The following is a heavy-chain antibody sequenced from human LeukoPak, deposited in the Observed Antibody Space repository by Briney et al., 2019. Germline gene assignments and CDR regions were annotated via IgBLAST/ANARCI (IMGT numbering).Heavy chain of an antibody. Sequence: GASAKVSCKASGYTFTSYAMHWVRQAPGQRLEWMGWINAGNGNTKYSQKFQGRVTITRDTSASTAYMELSSLRSEDTAVYYCARYTYYYDSSGYYYHWFDPWGQGTLVTVSS. CDR3: ARYTYYYDSSGYYYHWFDP. D-gene: IGHD3-22*01. V-gene: IGHV1-3*01. CDR2: INAGNGNT. CDR1: GYTFTSYA. J-gene: IGHJ5*02.